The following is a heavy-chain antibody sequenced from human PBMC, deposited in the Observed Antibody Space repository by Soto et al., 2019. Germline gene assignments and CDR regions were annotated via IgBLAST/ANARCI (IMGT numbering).Heavy chain of an antibody. CDR3: VRVGVGIGNHFDS. CDR1: NGSISGFY. D-gene: IGHD1-26*01. J-gene: IGHJ4*02. CDR2: IHYSGRT. V-gene: IGHV4-59*12. Sequence: SETLSLTCIVSNGSISGFYWTWIRQPPGKILEWIGYIHYSGRTDYNPSLTSRATMSVDTSKNQFSLNLKSITAADTAVYCCVRVGVGIGNHFDSWGRGTLVTVSS.